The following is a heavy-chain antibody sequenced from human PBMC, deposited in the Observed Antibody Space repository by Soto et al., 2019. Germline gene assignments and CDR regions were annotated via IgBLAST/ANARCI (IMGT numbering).Heavy chain of an antibody. V-gene: IGHV4-34*01. D-gene: IGHD2-8*01. CDR1: GGSFSGYY. CDR3: ARQEVPQWFTKGYYGMDV. CDR2: INHRGNT. J-gene: IGHJ6*02. Sequence: QVQLQQWGAGLSKPSETLSLTCAVYGGSFSGYYWTWIRQPPGKGLEWIGEINHRGNTNYNPSLKSRVTISVHTSKNQFSLKLTSVTAADTAVYYCARQEVPQWFTKGYYGMDVWDQGTTVTVSS.